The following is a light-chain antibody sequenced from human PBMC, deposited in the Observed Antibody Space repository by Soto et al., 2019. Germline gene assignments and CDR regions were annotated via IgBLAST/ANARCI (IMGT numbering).Light chain of an antibody. Sequence: EIVWTQSPGTLSLSPVERATLSCSASQSVSSSYLAWYQQNPGQAPRLLIYDASNRATGIPARFSGSGSGTDFTLTISSLEPEDFAVYYCQQRSNWRKTFGQGTKVDIK. J-gene: IGKJ1*01. CDR2: DAS. CDR1: QSVSSSY. V-gene: IGKV3D-20*02. CDR3: QQRSNWRKT.